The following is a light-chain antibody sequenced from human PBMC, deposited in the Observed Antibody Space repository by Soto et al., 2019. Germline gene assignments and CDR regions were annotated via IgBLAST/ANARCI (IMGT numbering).Light chain of an antibody. CDR2: DVS. CDR1: SSDVGGSNH. V-gene: IGLV2-14*03. J-gene: IGLJ3*02. CDR3: SSYATGRTLVL. Sequence: QSALTQPASVSGSPGQSITISCTGTSSDVGGSNHVSWYQQHPGKAPKLMIFDVSTRPSGVSNRFSGSKSGNTASLTISGLQAEDEADYYCSSYATGRTLVLFGGGTKLTVL.